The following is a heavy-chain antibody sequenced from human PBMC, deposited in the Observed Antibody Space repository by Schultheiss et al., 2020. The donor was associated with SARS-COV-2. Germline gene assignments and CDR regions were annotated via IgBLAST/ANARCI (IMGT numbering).Heavy chain of an antibody. CDR2: ISYDGSNK. CDR1: GFTFSSYG. J-gene: IGHJ4*02. CDR3: AKGRPVLRSG. V-gene: IGHV3-30*18. D-gene: IGHD3-22*01. Sequence: GGSLRLSCAASGFTFSSYGMHWVRQAPGKGLEWVAVISYDGSNKYYADSVKGRFTISRDNSKNTLYLQMNSLRAEDTAVYYCAKGRPVLRSGWGQGTLVTVSS.